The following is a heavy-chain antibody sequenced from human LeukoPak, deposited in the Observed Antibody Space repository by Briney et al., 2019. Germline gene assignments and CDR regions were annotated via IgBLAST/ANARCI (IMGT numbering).Heavy chain of an antibody. J-gene: IGHJ4*02. V-gene: IGHV4-59*01. CDR2: IYYSGST. D-gene: IGHD6-19*01. CDR1: GGSISSYY. Sequence: KPSETLSLTCTVSGGSISSYYWSWIRHPPGKGLEWIGDIYYSGSTNYNPSLKSLVTISLDTSKNQFSLKLSSVTAADTAVYYCARVGSSGWSQKYYFDYWGQGTLVTVSS. CDR3: ARVGSSGWSQKYYFDY.